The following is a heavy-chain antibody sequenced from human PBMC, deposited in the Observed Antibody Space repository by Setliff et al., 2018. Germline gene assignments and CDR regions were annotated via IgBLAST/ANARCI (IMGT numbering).Heavy chain of an antibody. D-gene: IGHD3-16*01. Sequence: NPSETLSLTCAAYGGTFSDYHWTWIRQSPEKGLEWTGEINHRGSTNYNPSLKSRVTISIDTSKDQFSLKLISMTAADTAVYYCARGGVLGTGDFDYWGQGTLVTVSS. V-gene: IGHV4-34*01. CDR3: ARGGVLGTGDFDY. CDR2: INHRGST. CDR1: GGTFSDYH. J-gene: IGHJ4*02.